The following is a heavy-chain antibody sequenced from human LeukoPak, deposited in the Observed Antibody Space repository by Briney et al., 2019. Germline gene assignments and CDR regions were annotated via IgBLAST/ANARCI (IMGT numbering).Heavy chain of an antibody. Sequence: ASVKVSCKASGYTFIRYAINWLRQVPGQGLEWMGWINMYTANPAYAQGSTERFVFSLDTSVSTAHLEISNLKAEDTAVYYCARHDNDDDFDYWGQGTLVTVSS. J-gene: IGHJ4*02. D-gene: IGHD3-16*01. CDR1: GYTFIRYA. V-gene: IGHV7-4-1*02. CDR2: INMYTANP. CDR3: ARHDNDDDFDY.